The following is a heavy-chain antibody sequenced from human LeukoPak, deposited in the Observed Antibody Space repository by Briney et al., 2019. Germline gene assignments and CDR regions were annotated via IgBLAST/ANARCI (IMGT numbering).Heavy chain of an antibody. Sequence: SETLSLTCTVSGGSISSGDYYWSWIRQPPGKGLEWFGYIYYSGSAYYNPSLKSRVTISVDTSKHQFSLKLSSVTAADTALYYCARGKQQLVYDYFDYWGQGTLVTVSS. V-gene: IGHV4-30-4*08. J-gene: IGHJ4*02. D-gene: IGHD6-13*01. CDR3: ARGKQQLVYDYFDY. CDR2: IYYSGSA. CDR1: GGSISSGDYY.